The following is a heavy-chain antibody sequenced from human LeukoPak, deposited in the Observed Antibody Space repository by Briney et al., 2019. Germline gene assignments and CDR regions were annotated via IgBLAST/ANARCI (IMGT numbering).Heavy chain of an antibody. Sequence: SETLSLTCTVSGGSISSYYWSWIRQPAGKGLEWIGRIYTSGSTNYNPSLKSRVTISVDKSKNQFSLKLSSVTAADTAVYYCARDTAGYCSGGSCSPNWFDPWGQGTLVTVSS. V-gene: IGHV4-4*07. CDR1: GGSISSYY. CDR2: IYTSGST. CDR3: ARDTAGYCSGGSCSPNWFDP. J-gene: IGHJ5*02. D-gene: IGHD2-15*01.